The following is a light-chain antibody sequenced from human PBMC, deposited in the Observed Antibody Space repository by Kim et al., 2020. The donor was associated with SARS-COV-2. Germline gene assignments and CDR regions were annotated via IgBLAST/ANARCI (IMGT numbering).Light chain of an antibody. CDR1: RSDIGWYNL. Sequence: GQSITISSTGTRSDIGWYNLVSWYQQHPGKAPKFIIFEVTKRPSGFSDRFSGSKSGNTASLTISGLQAEDEDDFYCCSHATNRAVVFGGGTQLTVL. CDR2: EVT. V-gene: IGLV2-23*02. CDR3: CSHATNRAVV. J-gene: IGLJ2*01.